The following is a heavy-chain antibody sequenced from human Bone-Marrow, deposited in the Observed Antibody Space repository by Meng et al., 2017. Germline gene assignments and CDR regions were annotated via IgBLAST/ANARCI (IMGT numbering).Heavy chain of an antibody. V-gene: IGHV3-23*01. Sequence: GESLKISCAASGFTFSTYAMSWVRQAPGKGLEWVYVISDSGSNTYDVASVRGRFTVSRDNSKNTVSLQMNSLRAEDTAVYFCEALCPDNGDYRYFDYWGQGTLVTVSS. CDR3: EALCPDNGDYRYFDY. J-gene: IGHJ4*02. D-gene: IGHD4-17*01. CDR2: ISDSGSNT. CDR1: GFTFSTYA.